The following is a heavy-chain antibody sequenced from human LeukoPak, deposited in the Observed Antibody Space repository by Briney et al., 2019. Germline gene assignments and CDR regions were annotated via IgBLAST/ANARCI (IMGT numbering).Heavy chain of an antibody. J-gene: IGHJ4*02. CDR2: INQFGGS. D-gene: IGHD4-17*01. V-gene: IGHV4-34*01. CDR3: ARGVSTPSDTGDYGGGYYYFDN. Sequence: KPSETLSLTCAVNGGSLSIYQWTGIRNSPKKGLKWIGKINQFGGSNYNPSLKSRVAVSLEAPKNQFSLELRSVTAADTAVYYCARGVSTPSDTGDYGGGYYYFDNWGQGILVTVSS. CDR1: GGSLSIYQ.